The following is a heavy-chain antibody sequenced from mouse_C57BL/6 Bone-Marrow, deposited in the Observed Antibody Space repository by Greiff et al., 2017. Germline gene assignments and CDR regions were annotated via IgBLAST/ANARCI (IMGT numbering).Heavy chain of an antibody. D-gene: IGHD2-12*01. J-gene: IGHJ2*01. Sequence: VQLQQPGAELVKPGASVKLSCKASGYTFTSYWMHWVKQRPGKGLEWIGMIHPNSGSTNYNEKFKSKATLTVDKSSSTAYMQLSSLTSEDSAVYYCARGGAYYSLDYWGQGTTLTVSS. CDR2: IHPNSGST. V-gene: IGHV1-64*01. CDR1: GYTFTSYW. CDR3: ARGGAYYSLDY.